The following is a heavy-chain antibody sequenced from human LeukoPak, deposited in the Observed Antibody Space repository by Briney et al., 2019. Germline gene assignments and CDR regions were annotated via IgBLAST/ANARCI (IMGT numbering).Heavy chain of an antibody. CDR2: ISGSGGST. CDR1: GFSVSSNY. J-gene: IGHJ4*02. Sequence: PGGSLRLSCAASGFSVSSNYMSWVRQAPGKGLEWVSVISGSGGSTYYADSVKGRFTISRDNSKNTLYLQMNSLRAEDTAVYYCANDWRYCSSTSCYDVYWGQGTLVTVSS. D-gene: IGHD2-2*01. CDR3: ANDWRYCSSTSCYDVY. V-gene: IGHV3-23*01.